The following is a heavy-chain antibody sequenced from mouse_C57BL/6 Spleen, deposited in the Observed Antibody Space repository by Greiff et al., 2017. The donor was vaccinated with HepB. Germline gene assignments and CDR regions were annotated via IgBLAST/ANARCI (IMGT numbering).Heavy chain of an antibody. Sequence: EVQGVESGGDLVKPGGSLKLSCAASGFTFSSYGMSWVRQTPDKRLEWVATISSGGSYTYYPDSVKGRFTISRDNAKNTLYLQMSSLKSEDTAMYYCARLGSPYYFDYWGQGTTLTVSS. V-gene: IGHV5-6*01. CDR3: ARLGSPYYFDY. J-gene: IGHJ2*01. D-gene: IGHD3-3*01. CDR2: ISSGGSYT. CDR1: GFTFSSYG.